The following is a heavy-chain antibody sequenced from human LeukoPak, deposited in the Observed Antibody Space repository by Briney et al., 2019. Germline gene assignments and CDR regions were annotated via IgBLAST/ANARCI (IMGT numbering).Heavy chain of an antibody. CDR2: INPNSGGT. CDR1: GYTFTGYY. V-gene: IGHV1-2*06. D-gene: IGHD1-1*01. J-gene: IGHJ4*02. CDR3: ATGERSYYFDY. Sequence: ASVKVSCKASGYTFTGYYMHWVRQAPGQGLEWMGRINPNSGGTNYAQKFQGRVTMTRNTSISTAYMELSSLRSEDTAVYYCATGERSYYFDYWGQGTLVTVSS.